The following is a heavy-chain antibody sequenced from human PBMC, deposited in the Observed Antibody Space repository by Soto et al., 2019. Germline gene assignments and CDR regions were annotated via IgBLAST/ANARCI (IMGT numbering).Heavy chain of an antibody. D-gene: IGHD3-10*01. V-gene: IGHV4-31*03. CDR2: IFPSGIT. Sequence: QLQLQESGPGLVKPSQTLSLTCTVSGGSVSSDGDYWSWIRQFPGGGLEWIGYIFPSGITYYNPYLKSRVRMSVDTSKNQFYLKVNSVSAADTAVYYCARDFLYGSGSGSYGWFDPWGQGTQVIVSS. CDR1: GGSVSSDGDY. J-gene: IGHJ5*02. CDR3: ARDFLYGSGSGSYGWFDP.